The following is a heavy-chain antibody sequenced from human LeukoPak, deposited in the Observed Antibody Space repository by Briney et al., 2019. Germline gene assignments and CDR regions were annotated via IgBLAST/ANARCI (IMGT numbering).Heavy chain of an antibody. J-gene: IGHJ6*03. CDR3: ASQTRTSPGNIYPYYLDV. CDR2: ISGSGGST. Sequence: GGSLRLSCAASGFTFSSYAMSWVRQAPGRGLEWVSAISGSGGSTYYADSVKGRFTISRDNAENSLYLQMYSLRAEDTAVYYCASQTRTSPGNIYPYYLDVWGKGTTVTVSS. D-gene: IGHD1/OR15-1a*01. V-gene: IGHV3-23*01. CDR1: GFTFSSYA.